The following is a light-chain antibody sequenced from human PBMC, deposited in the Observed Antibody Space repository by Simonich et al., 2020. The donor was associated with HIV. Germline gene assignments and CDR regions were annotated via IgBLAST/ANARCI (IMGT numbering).Light chain of an antibody. CDR1: QGIRNS. CDR3: QQYYGTPT. Sequence: DIQMTQSPSSLSASVGDRVTITCRASQGIRNSLAWYQQRTVKAPKLLINAAGSLDSGVPSRFSGSGSGTGYTLTIGSLQPEDFATYYCQQYYGTPTFGQGTKLEIK. J-gene: IGKJ2*01. CDR2: AAG. V-gene: IGKV1-NL1*01.